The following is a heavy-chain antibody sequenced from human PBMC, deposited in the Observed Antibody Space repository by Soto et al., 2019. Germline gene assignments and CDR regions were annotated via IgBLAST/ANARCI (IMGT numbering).Heavy chain of an antibody. V-gene: IGHV1-69*04. Sequence: GASVKVSCKVSGYTLTELSMHWVRQAPGQRLEWMGRIIPIIGIINYAQKFQGRVTISADKFTGTAYMELTGLRSDDTAVYYCAGDPDSHYNDSHASSYPWGQGTLVTVSS. CDR2: IIPIIGII. J-gene: IGHJ5*02. CDR1: GYTLTELS. CDR3: AGDPDSHYNDSHASSYP. D-gene: IGHD4-4*01.